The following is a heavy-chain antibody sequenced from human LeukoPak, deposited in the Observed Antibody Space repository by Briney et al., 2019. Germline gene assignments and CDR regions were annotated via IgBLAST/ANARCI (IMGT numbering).Heavy chain of an antibody. D-gene: IGHD4-11*01. CDR3: ARVGRDTVTNQIDY. CDR2: MSPNSGDT. V-gene: IGHV1-8*01. CDR1: GYTFTSYD. Sequence: ASVKVSCKASGYTFTSYDFNWVRQATGQRPEWMGWMSPNSGDTGYAQKFQDRVTMTRNTSISTAYMELSSLRSEDTAVYYCARVGRDTVTNQIDYWGQGTLVTVSS. J-gene: IGHJ4*02.